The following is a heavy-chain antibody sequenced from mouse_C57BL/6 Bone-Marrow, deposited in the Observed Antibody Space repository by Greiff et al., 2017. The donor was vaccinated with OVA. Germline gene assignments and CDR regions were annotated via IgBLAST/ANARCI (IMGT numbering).Heavy chain of an antibody. D-gene: IGHD1-1*01. V-gene: IGHV1-55*01. J-gene: IGHJ4*01. Sequence: VQLQQPGAELVKPGASVKMSCKASGYTFTSYWITWVKQRPGQGLEWIGDIYPGSGSTNYYEKFKSKATLTVDTSSSTAYMQLSSLTSEDSAVYYCAFITTVVGYYAMDYWGQGTSVTVSS. CDR3: AFITTVVGYYAMDY. CDR1: GYTFTSYW. CDR2: IYPGSGST.